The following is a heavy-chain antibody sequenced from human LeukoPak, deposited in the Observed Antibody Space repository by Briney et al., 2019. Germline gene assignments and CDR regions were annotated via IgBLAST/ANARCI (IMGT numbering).Heavy chain of an antibody. CDR3: AKDGGYNYGFDVDY. Sequence: GGSLRLSCAASGFTFSSYGMHWVRQAPGKGLEWVAFIRYDGSNKYYADSVKGRFTISRDNSKNTLYLQMNSLRAEDTAVYYCAKDGGYNYGFDVDYWGQGTLVTVSS. D-gene: IGHD5-18*01. V-gene: IGHV3-30*02. CDR2: IRYDGSNK. CDR1: GFTFSSYG. J-gene: IGHJ4*02.